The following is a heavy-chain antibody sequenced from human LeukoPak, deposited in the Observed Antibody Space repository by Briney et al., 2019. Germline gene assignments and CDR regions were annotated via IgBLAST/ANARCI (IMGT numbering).Heavy chain of an antibody. V-gene: IGHV4-38-2*02. CDR3: ARITFNPDY. D-gene: IGHD1-14*01. J-gene: IGHJ4*02. CDR2: VHHSGAT. CDR1: GYSISRGYH. Sequence: PSETLSLTCSVSGYSISRGYHWAWVRQPPGKGLEWIGSVHHSGATYYNPSLNSRLTISADTSKNQFSLKMDSVTAADTAVYYCARITFNPDYWGQGTLVSVSS.